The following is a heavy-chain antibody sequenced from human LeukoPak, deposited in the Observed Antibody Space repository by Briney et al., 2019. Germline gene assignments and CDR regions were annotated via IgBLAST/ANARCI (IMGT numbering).Heavy chain of an antibody. CDR3: ARSELNDYFKY. V-gene: IGHV4-39*07. J-gene: IGHJ4*02. D-gene: IGHD3-16*01. CDR1: GGSISRSSYY. Sequence: SETLSLTCSVSGGSISRSSYYWGWIRQPPGKGLEWIGSIYYSGSTYYNPSLKSRVSLSVDTSKNQLSLKLTSVTAADTAVYFCARSELNDYFKYWGQGILVTVST. CDR2: IYYSGST.